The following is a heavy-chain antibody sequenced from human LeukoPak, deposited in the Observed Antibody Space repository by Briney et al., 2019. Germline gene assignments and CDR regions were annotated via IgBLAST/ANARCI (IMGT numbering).Heavy chain of an antibody. CDR3: ARDPYQLWSGYLGLDY. CDR2: IYHSGST. V-gene: IGHV4-4*02. J-gene: IGHJ4*02. D-gene: IGHD3-3*01. CDR1: GGSISSSNW. Sequence: SETLSLTCAVSGGSISSSNWWSWVRQPPGKGLEWIGEIYHSGSTNYNPSLKSRVTISVDKSKNQFSLKLSSVTAADTAVYYCARDPYQLWSGYLGLDYWGQGTLVTVSS.